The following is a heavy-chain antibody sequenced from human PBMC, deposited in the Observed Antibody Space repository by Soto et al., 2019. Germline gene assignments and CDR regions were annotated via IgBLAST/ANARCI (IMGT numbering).Heavy chain of an antibody. CDR1: GGLFSSYP. CDR3: ASSPAFSSSWYGIPPDPSHGMDV. D-gene: IGHD6-13*01. CDR2: IIPVFQTA. Sequence: QEQLVQSGAEVKKPGSSVKVSCKASGGLFSSYPISWVRQVPGQGLEWMGGIIPVFQTAYYTQRFQGRVTITADESTNTAYMELSSLRSEDTAVYYCASSPAFSSSWYGIPPDPSHGMDVWGQGTTVTVS. J-gene: IGHJ6*02. V-gene: IGHV1-69*01.